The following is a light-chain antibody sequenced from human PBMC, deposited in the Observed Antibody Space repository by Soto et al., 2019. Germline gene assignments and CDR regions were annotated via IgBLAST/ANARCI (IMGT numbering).Light chain of an antibody. CDR3: QQYNEWPPFT. V-gene: IGKV3-15*01. J-gene: IGKJ5*01. CDR2: AAS. Sequence: EIVMTQSPATLSVSPGERATLSCRASQSVNIYLAWYQQKPGQAPRLVIYAASTRATGIPDRFSGSVSGTEFTLTISSLQSEDFAVYYCQQYNEWPPFTFGQGTRLEIK. CDR1: QSVNIY.